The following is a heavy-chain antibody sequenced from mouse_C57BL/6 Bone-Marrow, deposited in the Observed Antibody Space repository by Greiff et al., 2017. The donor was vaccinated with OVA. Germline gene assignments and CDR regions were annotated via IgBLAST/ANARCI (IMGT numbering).Heavy chain of an antibody. CDR1: GYTFTSYW. D-gene: IGHD4-1*01. V-gene: IGHV1-64*01. J-gene: IGHJ1*03. CDR3: ARDWDYWYFDV. CDR2: IHPNSGST. Sequence: QVQLQQPGAELVKPGASVKLSCKASGYTFTSYWMHWVKQRPGQGLEWIGLIHPNSGSTNYNEKFKSKATLTVDKSSSTAYMQLSSLTSEDSAVYYGARDWDYWYFDVWGTGTTVTVSS.